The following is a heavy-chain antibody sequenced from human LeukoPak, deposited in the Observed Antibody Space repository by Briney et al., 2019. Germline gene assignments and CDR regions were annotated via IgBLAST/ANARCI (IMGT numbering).Heavy chain of an antibody. D-gene: IGHD5-18*01. J-gene: IGHJ4*02. CDR3: ARGGRYSYGMTEG. CDR1: GFTFSSYA. V-gene: IGHV3-23*01. CDR2: ISGSGGST. Sequence: QSGGSLRLSCAASGFTFSSYAMSWARQAPGKGLEWVSAISGSGGSTYYADSVKGRFTISRDNAKNSLYLQMNSLRAEDTAVYYCARGGRYSYGMTEGWGQGTLVTVSS.